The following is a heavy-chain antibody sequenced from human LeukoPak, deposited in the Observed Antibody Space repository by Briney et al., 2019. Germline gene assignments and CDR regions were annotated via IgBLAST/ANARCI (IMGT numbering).Heavy chain of an antibody. Sequence: TSETLSLTCTVSGGSISSGGYYWSWIRQHPGKGLEWIGYIYYSGSTYYNPSLKRRVTISVDTSKNQFSLKLSPVTAADTAVYYCASFIAAAGTGGWFDPWGQGTLVTVSS. J-gene: IGHJ5*02. CDR3: ASFIAAAGTGGWFDP. V-gene: IGHV4-31*03. D-gene: IGHD6-13*01. CDR1: GGSISSGGYY. CDR2: IYYSGST.